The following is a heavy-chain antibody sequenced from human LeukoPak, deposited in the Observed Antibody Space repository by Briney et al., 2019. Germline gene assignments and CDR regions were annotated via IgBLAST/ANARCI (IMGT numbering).Heavy chain of an antibody. CDR1: GFTFSSNW. CDR2: INSDGSST. CDR3: ALSSGWYN. D-gene: IGHD6-19*01. Sequence: GGSLRLSCAASGFTFSSNWMHWVRQAPGMGLVWVSRINSDGSSTKYTDSVKGRFTISRDNAKNTLYLQMNSLRVEDTAVYYCALSSGWYNWGQGTLVTVSS. V-gene: IGHV3-74*03. J-gene: IGHJ4*02.